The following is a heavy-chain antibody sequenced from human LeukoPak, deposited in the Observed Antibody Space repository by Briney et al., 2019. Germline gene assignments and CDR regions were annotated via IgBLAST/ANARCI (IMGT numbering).Heavy chain of an antibody. CDR3: AKDKRSRAYTIDY. J-gene: IGHJ4*02. CDR1: GFTFDDYA. D-gene: IGHD1-1*01. Sequence: ARSLRLSCAASGFTFDDYAMHWVRQAPGKGLEWVSGISWNSGSIGYADSVKGRFTISRDNAKNSLYLQMNSLRAEDTALYYCAKDKRSRAYTIDYWGQGTLVTVSS. CDR2: ISWNSGSI. V-gene: IGHV3-9*01.